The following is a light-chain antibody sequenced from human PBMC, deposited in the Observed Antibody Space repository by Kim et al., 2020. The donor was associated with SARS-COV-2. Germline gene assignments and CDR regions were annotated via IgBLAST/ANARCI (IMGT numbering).Light chain of an antibody. CDR3: QQYEQWPRT. J-gene: IGKJ1*01. V-gene: IGKV3-15*01. CDR2: DSD. Sequence: EIVMTQSPATLSVSLGERATLSCRASQSVANKLAWYQQKPGQAPRLLIYDSDARATGVPARFTGSGSGTEFALTISSLQSDDFGLYHCQQYEQWPRTFGQGTKVEIK. CDR1: QSVANK.